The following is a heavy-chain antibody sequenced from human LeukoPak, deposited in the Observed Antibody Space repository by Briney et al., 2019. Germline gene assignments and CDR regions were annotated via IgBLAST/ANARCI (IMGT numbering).Heavy chain of an antibody. CDR1: GYTFTSYA. Sequence: ASVKVSCKASGYTFTSYAMNWVRQAPGQGLEWMGWINTNTGNPTYAQGFTGRFVFSLDTSVSTAYLQIGSLKAEDTAVYYCATHDRRDGYQFCYWGQGTLVTVSS. CDR3: ATHDRRDGYQFCY. D-gene: IGHD5-24*01. J-gene: IGHJ4*02. V-gene: IGHV7-4-1*01. CDR2: INTNTGNP.